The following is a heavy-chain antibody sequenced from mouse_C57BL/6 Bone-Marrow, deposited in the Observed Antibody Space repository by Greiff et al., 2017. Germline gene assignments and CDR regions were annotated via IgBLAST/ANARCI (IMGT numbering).Heavy chain of an antibody. D-gene: IGHD4-1*01. CDR2: IYPRSGNT. V-gene: IGHV1-81*01. CDR1: GYTFTSYG. J-gene: IGHJ2*01. CDR3: ARNWASYYFDY. Sequence: QVQLKESGAELARPGASVKLSCKASGYTFTSYGISWVKQRTGQGLEWIGEIYPRSGNTYYNEKFKGKATLTADNSSSTAYMELRSLTSEDSAVYFCARNWASYYFDYWGQGTTLTVSS.